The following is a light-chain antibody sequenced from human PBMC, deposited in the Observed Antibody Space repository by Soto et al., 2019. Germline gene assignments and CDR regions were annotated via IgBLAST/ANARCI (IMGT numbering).Light chain of an antibody. J-gene: IGLJ1*01. Sequence: QSVLTQPASVSGSPGQSITISCTGTSSDVGGYNYVSWYQQHPGKAPKLMIYEVSNRPSGVSNRFSGSKSGNTASLTISGLQAEDEADYYCSSYTSSVAHVFGTGTKGTVL. CDR3: SSYTSSVAHV. CDR2: EVS. V-gene: IGLV2-14*01. CDR1: SSDVGGYNY.